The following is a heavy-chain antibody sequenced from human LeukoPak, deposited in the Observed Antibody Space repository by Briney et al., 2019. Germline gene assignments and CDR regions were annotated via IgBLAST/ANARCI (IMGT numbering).Heavy chain of an antibody. CDR2: MSHGGSNI. J-gene: IGHJ4*02. D-gene: IGHD4-17*01. V-gene: IGHV3-30*14. Sequence: GGSLRLSCASSGFTFSNYVLYWVRQAPGKGLEWVAGMSHGGSNIYYADPVKGRFTVSRDNSKNTLYLQMNSLRVEDTAVYSCARESFGDYYFDYWGQGTLVTVSS. CDR3: ARESFGDYYFDY. CDR1: GFTFSNYV.